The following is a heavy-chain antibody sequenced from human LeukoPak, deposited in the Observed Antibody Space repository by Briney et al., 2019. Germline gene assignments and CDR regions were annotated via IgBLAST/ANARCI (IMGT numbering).Heavy chain of an antibody. Sequence: SETLSLTCTVSGGSISSGGYYWSWIRQPPGKGLEWIGEINHSGSTNYNPSLKSRVTISVDTSKNQFSLKLSSVTAADTAVYYCARQHYYDSSGYYSPIDYWGQGTLVTVSS. CDR3: ARQHYYDSSGYYSPIDY. J-gene: IGHJ4*02. CDR1: GGSISSGGYY. CDR2: INHSGST. V-gene: IGHV4-39*01. D-gene: IGHD3-22*01.